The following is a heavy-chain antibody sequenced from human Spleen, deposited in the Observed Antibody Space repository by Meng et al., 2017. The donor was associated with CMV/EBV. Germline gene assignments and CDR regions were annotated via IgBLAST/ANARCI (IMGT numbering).Heavy chain of an antibody. CDR1: GFNFKIYG. J-gene: IGHJ4*02. Sequence: GESLKISCTTSGFNFKIYGMHWVRQVPGQGLEWVAVISYDGSNKYYADSVRGRFTISRDNSKNMLYLQMNSLRAEDTAVYYCAKGNERWLQGGYWGQGTLVTVSS. CDR2: ISYDGSNK. V-gene: IGHV3-30*19. D-gene: IGHD5-24*01. CDR3: AKGNERWLQGGY.